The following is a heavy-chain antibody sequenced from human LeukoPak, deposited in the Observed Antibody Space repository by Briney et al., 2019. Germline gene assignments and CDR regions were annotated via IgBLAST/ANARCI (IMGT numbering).Heavy chain of an antibody. Sequence: SETLSLTCTVSGGSISSYYWSWIRQPAGKGLEWIGRIYTSGSTNYNPSLKGRVTMSVDTSKNQFSLKLSSVTAADTAVYYCARVGQQLAVYYHGMDVWGQGTLVTVSS. D-gene: IGHD6-13*01. CDR1: GGSISSYY. CDR2: IYTSGST. V-gene: IGHV4-4*07. J-gene: IGHJ6*02. CDR3: ARVGQQLAVYYHGMDV.